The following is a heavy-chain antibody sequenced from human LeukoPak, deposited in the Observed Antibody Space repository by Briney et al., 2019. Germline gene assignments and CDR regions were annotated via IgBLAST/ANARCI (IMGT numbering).Heavy chain of an antibody. Sequence: PSETLSLTCAVDGGSFSGYYWSWIRQPAGKGLEWIGEIKHSGSTNYNPSLKSRVTISVDTSKNQFSLKLSSVTAADTAVYYCARDNYYDSSGFDYWGQGTLVTVSS. V-gene: IGHV4-34*01. CDR1: GGSFSGYY. D-gene: IGHD3-22*01. CDR3: ARDNYYDSSGFDY. J-gene: IGHJ4*02. CDR2: IKHSGST.